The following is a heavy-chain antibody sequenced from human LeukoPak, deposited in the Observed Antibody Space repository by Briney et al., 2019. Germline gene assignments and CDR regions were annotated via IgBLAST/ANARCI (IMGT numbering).Heavy chain of an antibody. CDR2: INSDGSST. V-gene: IGHV3-74*01. CDR3: ARCHFGYDSSGYPGTYWYFDL. CDR1: GFTFSSYW. Sequence: GGSLRLSCAASGFTFSSYWMHWVRQAPGKGLGWVSRINSDGSSTSYADSVKGRFTISRDNAKNTLYLQMNSLRAEDTAVYYCARCHFGYDSSGYPGTYWYFDLWGRGTLVTVSS. J-gene: IGHJ2*01. D-gene: IGHD3-22*01.